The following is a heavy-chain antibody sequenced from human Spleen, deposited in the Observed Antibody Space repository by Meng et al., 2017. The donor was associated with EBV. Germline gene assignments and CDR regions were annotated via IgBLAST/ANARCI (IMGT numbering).Heavy chain of an antibody. Sequence: QVQIPQWGAGLLKPSETLSLTCAVYDGSFSAFYWNWFRQSPGKGLEWIGEINHSGSTNYNPSLKSRVTMSVDTSKNQFSLKLSSLTAADTAMYYCAIGVTLVRGYWGQGTLVTVSS. D-gene: IGHD3-10*01. CDR3: AIGVTLVRGY. V-gene: IGHV4-34*01. CDR2: INHSGST. J-gene: IGHJ4*02. CDR1: DGSFSAFY.